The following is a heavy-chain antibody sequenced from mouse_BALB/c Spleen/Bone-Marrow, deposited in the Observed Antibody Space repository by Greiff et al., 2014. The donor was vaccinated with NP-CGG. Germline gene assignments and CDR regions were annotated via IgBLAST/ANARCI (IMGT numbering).Heavy chain of an antibody. Sequence: VQLQQSGAELVKPGASVRLSCTASGFNIKDTYMHWVKQRPDQGLEWIGRIDPANGNAEHDPKFQGKAAITADTSSNTTYLQLSSLTSEDTAVYYCAIYFYFDYWGQGTTLTVSS. V-gene: IGHV14-3*02. CDR2: IDPANGNA. CDR3: AIYFYFDY. J-gene: IGHJ2*01. D-gene: IGHD2-3*01. CDR1: GFNIKDTY.